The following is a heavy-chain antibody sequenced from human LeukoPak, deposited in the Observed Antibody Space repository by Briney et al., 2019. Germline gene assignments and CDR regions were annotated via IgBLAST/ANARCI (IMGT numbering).Heavy chain of an antibody. J-gene: IGHJ4*02. V-gene: IGHV3-74*03. CDR2: INDVGNST. Sequence: GGSLRLSCAASGFTFSTYWMPWVRQAPGKGLVWVSRINDVGNSTTYADTVKGRFTISRDNAKNTLYLQMNSLRAEDTAVYYCARSFGGYDKWGQGTLVTVSS. CDR1: GFTFSTYW. CDR3: ARSFGGYDK. D-gene: IGHD5-12*01.